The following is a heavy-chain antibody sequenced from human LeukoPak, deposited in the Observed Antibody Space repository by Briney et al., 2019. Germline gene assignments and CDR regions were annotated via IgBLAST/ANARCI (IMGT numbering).Heavy chain of an antibody. CDR1: GFTFSSYG. Sequence: GGSLRLSCAASGFTFSSYGMHWVRQAPGKGLEWVAFIRYDGSNKYYADSVKGRFTISRDNSKNTLYLQMNSLRAEDTAVYYCARDAAPYTPRVFDYWGQGILVTVSS. CDR3: ARDAAPYTPRVFDY. J-gene: IGHJ4*02. V-gene: IGHV3-30*02. D-gene: IGHD1-14*01. CDR2: IRYDGSNK.